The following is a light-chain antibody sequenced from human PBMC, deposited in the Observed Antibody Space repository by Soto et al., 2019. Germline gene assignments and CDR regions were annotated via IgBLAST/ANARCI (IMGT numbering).Light chain of an antibody. CDR1: SSDVGGYNF. CDR2: EVS. Sequence: QSAMTQPPSATGSPGQSVTISCTGTSSDVGGYNFVSWYQQHPGKAPKLMIYEVSERPSGVPDRFSGSKSGTTASLTVSGLHAEDEPDYYCISYAGSNIVVFGGGTKVTVL. V-gene: IGLV2-8*01. J-gene: IGLJ2*01. CDR3: ISYAGSNIVV.